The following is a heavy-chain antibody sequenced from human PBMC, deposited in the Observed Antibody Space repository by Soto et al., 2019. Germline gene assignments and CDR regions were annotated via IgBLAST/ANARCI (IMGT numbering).Heavy chain of an antibody. CDR2: IYYSGST. J-gene: IGHJ6*02. Sequence: SETLSLSCTVSGGSISSSSYYWGWIRHPPGQGLEWIGSIYYSGSTYYNPSLKSRVTISVDTSKNQFSLKLSSVTAADTAVYYCARQASITGTDLGYYYYYGMDVWGQGTTVTVSS. V-gene: IGHV4-39*01. D-gene: IGHD1-7*01. CDR1: GGSISSSSYY. CDR3: ARQASITGTDLGYYYYYGMDV.